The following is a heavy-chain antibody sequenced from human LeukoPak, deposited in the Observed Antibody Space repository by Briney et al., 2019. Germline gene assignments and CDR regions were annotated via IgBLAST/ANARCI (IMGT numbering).Heavy chain of an antibody. J-gene: IGHJ6*02. CDR1: GYTFTGYY. CDR3: ARLDFWSGYSYYYYGMDV. D-gene: IGHD3-3*01. CDR2: INPNSGGT. V-gene: IGHV1-2*02. Sequence: GASVKVSCKASGYTFTGYYMHWVRLAPGQGLEWMGWINPNSGGTNYAQKFQGRVTMTRDTSISTAYMELSRLRSDDTAVYYCARLDFWSGYSYYYYGMDVWGQGTTVTVSS.